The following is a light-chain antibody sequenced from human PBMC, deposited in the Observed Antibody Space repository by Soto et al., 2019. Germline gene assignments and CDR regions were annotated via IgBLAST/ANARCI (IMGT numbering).Light chain of an antibody. CDR2: GAS. Sequence: EIVMTQSPATLSVSPGERATLSCRASQSVNSKLAWYQQKPGRAPRLLIYGASTRATGIPARFSDSGSGTEFTLTISSLQSEDFAVYYCQQYNNWWTFGQGPKVDIK. CDR1: QSVNSK. J-gene: IGKJ1*01. V-gene: IGKV3-15*01. CDR3: QQYNNWWT.